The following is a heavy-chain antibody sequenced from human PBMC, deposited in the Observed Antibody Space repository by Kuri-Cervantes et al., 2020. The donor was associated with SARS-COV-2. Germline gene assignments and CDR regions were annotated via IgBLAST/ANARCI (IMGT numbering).Heavy chain of an antibody. CDR2: VTWNSGDI. Sequence: LSLTCTVSGSSISSGGYYWSWIRQHPGKGLEWVSSVTWNSGDIDYADSVKGRFTISRDNAKNSLYLQMSSLRAEDTAVYYCARNYGMDVWGQGTTVTVSS. CDR3: ARNYGMDV. V-gene: IGHV3-11*06. J-gene: IGHJ6*02. CDR1: GSSISSGGYY.